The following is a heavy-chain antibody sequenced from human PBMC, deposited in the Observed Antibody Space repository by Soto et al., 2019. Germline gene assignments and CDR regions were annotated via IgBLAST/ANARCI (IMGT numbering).Heavy chain of an antibody. D-gene: IGHD4-17*01. Sequence: EVQLVESGGGLVQPGGSLRLACVVSGFTFSNYWMHWVRQVPGKGLVWVSRIYSDGSSTTYADSVKGRFTISRDNAKNTLYLQMNSLRAHDTAFYYCGREYGFIDRWGPGTLVTGS. CDR1: GFTFSNYW. CDR2: IYSDGSST. J-gene: IGHJ5*02. CDR3: GREYGFIDR. V-gene: IGHV3-74*01.